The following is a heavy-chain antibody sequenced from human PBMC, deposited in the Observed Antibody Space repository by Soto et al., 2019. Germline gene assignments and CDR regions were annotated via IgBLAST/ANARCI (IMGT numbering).Heavy chain of an antibody. CDR2: ISSSSSYI. CDR3: ARATDYYGSGSRDY. D-gene: IGHD3-10*01. J-gene: IGHJ4*02. Sequence: EVQLVESGGGLFKPGGSLRLSCAASGFTFSSYSMNWVRQAPGKGLEWVSSISSSSSYIYYADSVKGRFTISRDNAKNSLYLQMNSLRAEDTAVYYCARATDYYGSGSRDYWGQGTLVTVSS. V-gene: IGHV3-21*01. CDR1: GFTFSSYS.